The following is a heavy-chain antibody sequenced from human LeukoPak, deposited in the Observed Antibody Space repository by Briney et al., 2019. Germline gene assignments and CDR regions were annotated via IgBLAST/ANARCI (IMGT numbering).Heavy chain of an antibody. V-gene: IGHV3-7*01. CDR3: ARQYSSSWYALGYLDY. CDR1: GFTFSSYW. CDR2: IKQDGSDK. D-gene: IGHD6-13*01. J-gene: IGHJ4*02. Sequence: PGGSLRLSCAASGFTFSSYWMTWVRQAPGKGLEWVANIKQDGSDKYYVDSVKGRFTISRDNAKNSLYLQMNSLRADDTAQYYCARQYSSSWYALGYLDYWGQRTLVTVSS.